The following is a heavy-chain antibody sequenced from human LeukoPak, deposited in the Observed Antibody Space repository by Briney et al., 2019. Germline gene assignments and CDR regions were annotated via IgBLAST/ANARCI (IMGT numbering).Heavy chain of an antibody. CDR1: SDSISSSSYY. Sequence: SETLSLTCTVSSDSISSSSYYWGWIRQPPGKGLEWIGSIYYSGSTYYNPSLKSRVTISVDTSKNQFSLKLSSVTAADTALYYCARLLRPPRYYFDSWGQGTLVTVSS. CDR2: IYYSGST. V-gene: IGHV4-39*07. D-gene: IGHD3-3*01. J-gene: IGHJ4*02. CDR3: ARLLRPPRYYFDS.